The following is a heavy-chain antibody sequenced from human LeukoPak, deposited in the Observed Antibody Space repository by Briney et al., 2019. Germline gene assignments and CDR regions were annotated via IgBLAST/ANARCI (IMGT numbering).Heavy chain of an antibody. V-gene: IGHV1-46*01. CDR3: TRDLVGPTGFAY. CDR2: INPDGGST. Sequence: ASVKVSCKASGNTFTSSRMHWVRQAPGQGLEWVGVINPDGGSTACAQKFQGRVAMTRDTSTNTVYMDLASLTSEDTAAYYCTRDLVGPTGFAYWGQGTLVTVSS. CDR1: GNTFTSSR. D-gene: IGHD1-26*01. J-gene: IGHJ4*02.